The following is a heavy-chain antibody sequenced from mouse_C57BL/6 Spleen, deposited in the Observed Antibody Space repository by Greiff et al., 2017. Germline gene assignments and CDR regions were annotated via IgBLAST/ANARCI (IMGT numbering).Heavy chain of an antibody. Sequence: EVHLVESGGGLVQSGRSLRLSCATSGFTFSDFYMEWVRQAPGKGLEWIAASRNKANDYTTEYSASVKGRFIVSRDTSQSILYLQMNALRAEDTAIYYCARDAWGSFEYWGQGTTLTVSS. J-gene: IGHJ2*01. CDR3: ARDAWGSFEY. CDR1: GFTFSDFY. V-gene: IGHV7-1*01. CDR2: SRNKANDYTT.